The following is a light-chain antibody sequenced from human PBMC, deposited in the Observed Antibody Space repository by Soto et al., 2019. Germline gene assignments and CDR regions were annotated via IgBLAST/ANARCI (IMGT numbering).Light chain of an antibody. CDR2: AAS. V-gene: IGKV1-39*01. CDR3: QQSFSPLWT. Sequence: DIQMTQSPSSLSASAGDRVTITCRASQSISNYLNWYQQKPGKAPKLLIYAASSMQSGVPSRFSGSGSETDFTLTISSLQPDDSATYYCQQSFSPLWTFGQGTKVEV. CDR1: QSISNY. J-gene: IGKJ1*01.